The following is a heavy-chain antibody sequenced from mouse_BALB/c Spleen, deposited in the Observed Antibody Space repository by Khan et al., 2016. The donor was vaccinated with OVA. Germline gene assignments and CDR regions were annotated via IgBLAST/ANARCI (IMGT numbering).Heavy chain of an antibody. J-gene: IGHJ1*01. CDR2: FNPNNGGT. CDR1: GFTFTEYT. D-gene: IGHD1-2*01. Sequence: VQLKESGPELVKPGASVKISCKTSGFTFTEYTMHWVKQSHGKSLEWIGRFNPNNGGTSYNQQFKGRATLTVDESSSTAYMELRRLTSEDSAVYYCARRDYYAYNWYVDVWGAGTTVTVSS. CDR3: ARRDYYAYNWYVDV. V-gene: IGHV1-22*01.